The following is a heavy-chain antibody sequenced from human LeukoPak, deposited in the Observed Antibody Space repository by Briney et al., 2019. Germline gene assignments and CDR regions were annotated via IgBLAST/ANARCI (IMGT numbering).Heavy chain of an antibody. CDR1: GGSFSAYY. J-gene: IGHJ4*02. Sequence: SETLSLTCAVYGGSFSAYYWSWIRQPPGKGLEWIGYIYYSGSTNYNPSLKSRVTISVDTSKNQFSLKLSSVTAADTAVYYCARGIAAATVYYFDYWGQGTLVTVSS. D-gene: IGHD6-13*01. CDR2: IYYSGST. V-gene: IGHV4-59*01. CDR3: ARGIAAATVYYFDY.